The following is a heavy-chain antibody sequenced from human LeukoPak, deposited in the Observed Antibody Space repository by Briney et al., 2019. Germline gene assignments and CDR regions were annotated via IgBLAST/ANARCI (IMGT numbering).Heavy chain of an antibody. V-gene: IGHV3-30*03. J-gene: IGHJ4*02. CDR1: GFTFSSYG. D-gene: IGHD3-22*01. CDR2: ISYDGSNK. CDR3: ARANYYDSSGYYPSYFDY. Sequence: GGSLRLSCAASGFTFSSYGMHWVRQAPGKGLEWVAVISYDGSNKYYADSVKGRFTISRDNSKNTLYLQMNSLRAEDTAVYYCARANYYDSSGYYPSYFDYWGQGTLVTVSS.